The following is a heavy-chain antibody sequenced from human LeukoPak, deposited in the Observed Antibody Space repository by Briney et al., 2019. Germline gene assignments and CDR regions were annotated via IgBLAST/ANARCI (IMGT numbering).Heavy chain of an antibody. D-gene: IGHD6-19*01. CDR3: ARLDSSGWYGGPYFDY. CDR1: GGSISSSSYY. J-gene: IGHJ4*02. Sequence: SETLSLTCTVSGGSISSSSYYWGWIRQPPGKGLEWIGRIYYSGSTYYNPSLKSRVTISVDTSKNQFSLKLSSVTAADTAVYYCARLDSSGWYGGPYFDYWGQGTLVTVSS. CDR2: IYYSGST. V-gene: IGHV4-39*01.